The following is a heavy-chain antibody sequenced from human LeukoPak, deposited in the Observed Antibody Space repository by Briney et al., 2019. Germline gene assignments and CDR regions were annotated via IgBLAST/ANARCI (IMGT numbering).Heavy chain of an antibody. CDR1: GGSISSSSYY. V-gene: IGHV4-39*07. CDR2: IYYSGST. Sequence: SETLSLTCTVSGGSISSSSYYWGWIRQPPGKGLEWIGSIYYSGSTYYNPSLKSRVTISVDTSKNQFSLKLSSVTAADTAVYYCARARPLYGSGSYVVYWGQGTLVTVSS. J-gene: IGHJ4*02. CDR3: ARARPLYGSGSYVVY. D-gene: IGHD3-10*01.